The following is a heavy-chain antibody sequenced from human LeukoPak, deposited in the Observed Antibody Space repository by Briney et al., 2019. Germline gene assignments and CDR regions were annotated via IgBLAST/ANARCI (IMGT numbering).Heavy chain of an antibody. CDR3: ASTDDSTFYGWFDP. CDR2: IYHSGST. V-gene: IGHV4-4*02. J-gene: IGHJ5*02. Sequence: PSGTLSLTCAVSGGSISSTNWWSWVRQPPGKGLEWIGEIYHSGSTNYNPSLKSRVTISVDKSKNQFSLKLRSVAAADTAVYYCASTDDSTFYGWFDPWGQGTLVTVSS. D-gene: IGHD4-17*01. CDR1: GGSISSTNW.